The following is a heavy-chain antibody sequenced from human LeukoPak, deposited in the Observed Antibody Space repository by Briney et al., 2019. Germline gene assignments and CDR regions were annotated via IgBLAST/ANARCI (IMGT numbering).Heavy chain of an antibody. J-gene: IGHJ4*02. CDR3: ATKVAGTSHFSY. D-gene: IGHD6-19*01. CDR2: ISDSGSAI. CDR1: GFSISTFE. V-gene: IGHV3-48*03. Sequence: GGSLRLSCAASGFSISTFEMNWVRQAPGKGLEWVSYISDSGSAIQHADSVRGRFAISRDNAKNSLYLEMHSQRVEDTAVYYCATKVAGTSHFSYWGQGTLVTVSS.